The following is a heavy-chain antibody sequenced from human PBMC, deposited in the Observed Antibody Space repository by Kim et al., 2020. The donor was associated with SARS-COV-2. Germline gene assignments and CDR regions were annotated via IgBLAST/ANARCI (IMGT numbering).Heavy chain of an antibody. CDR3: ARDDDYSDFIDY. V-gene: IGHV3-48*03. J-gene: IGHJ4*02. CDR2: ISTSGTTT. D-gene: IGHD4-17*01. CDR1: GFTFSSYE. Sequence: GGSLGLSCAVSGFTFSSYEMNWVRQAPGKGLEWISYISTSGTTTYYADSVKGRFTISRDNAKNSLYLQMNSLRAEDTALYYCARDDDYSDFIDYWGQGTLVTVSS.